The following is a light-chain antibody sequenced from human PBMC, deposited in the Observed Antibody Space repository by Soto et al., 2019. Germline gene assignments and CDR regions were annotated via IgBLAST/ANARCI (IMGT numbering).Light chain of an antibody. V-gene: IGLV1-51*01. J-gene: IGLJ2*01. CDR3: GAWDSSLYVVA. CDR2: DNN. Sequence: QSILTQPHSVSAAPGQQGTISCSGGTSNIGNNYVAWYQQLPGTAPKLLIYDNNKRPSGIPDRFSASKSGTSATLGITGLQTGDEADYYCGAWDSSLYVVAFGGGTKLTVL. CDR1: TSNIGNNY.